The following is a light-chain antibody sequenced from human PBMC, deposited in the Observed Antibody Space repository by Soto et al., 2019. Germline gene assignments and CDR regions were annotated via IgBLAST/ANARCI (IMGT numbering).Light chain of an antibody. CDR2: DAS. CDR1: QSVSSY. Sequence: EIVLTQSPGTLSLSPGERATLSCRASQSVSSYLAWYQQKPGQAPRLLIYDASNRATGIPARFSGSGSGTDFTLTISSLEPDDFAVYYCQQRSNWPLTFGGGTKVEIK. CDR3: QQRSNWPLT. J-gene: IGKJ4*01. V-gene: IGKV3-11*01.